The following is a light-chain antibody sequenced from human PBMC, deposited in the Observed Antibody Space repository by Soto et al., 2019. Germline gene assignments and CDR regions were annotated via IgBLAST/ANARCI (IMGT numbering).Light chain of an antibody. CDR1: SSDIGDHNY. CDR2: DVS. J-gene: IGLJ2*01. V-gene: IGLV2-14*03. Sequence: QSVLTQPASVSGSPGQSITISCTGSSSDIGDHNYVSWYQQHPGKAPKVLIYDVSTRPSGISYRFSGSKSGNTAYLIISGLQAEDDAYYYCSSYTSGVLFGGGTKLTVL. CDR3: SSYTSGVL.